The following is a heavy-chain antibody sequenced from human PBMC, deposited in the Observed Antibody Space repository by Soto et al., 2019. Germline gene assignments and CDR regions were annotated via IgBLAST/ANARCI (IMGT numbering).Heavy chain of an antibody. CDR1: GYTFTSYD. J-gene: IGHJ5*02. D-gene: IGHD2-2*01. CDR2: MNPNSGNT. CDR3: ARGGYCSSTSCYGNNWFDP. V-gene: IGHV1-8*02. Sequence: ASVKVSCKASGYTFTSYDINWVRQATGQGLEWMGWMNPNSGNTGYAQKFQGRVTMTRNTSISTAYMELSSLRSEDTAVYYCARGGYCSSTSCYGNNWFDPWGQGTLVTVS.